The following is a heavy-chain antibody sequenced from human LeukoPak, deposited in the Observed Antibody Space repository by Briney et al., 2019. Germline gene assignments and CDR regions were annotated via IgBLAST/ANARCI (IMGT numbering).Heavy chain of an antibody. J-gene: IGHJ4*02. CDR2: INPNSGGT. CDR3: AREVDIVVVPAAIFGY. D-gene: IGHD2-2*01. Sequence: ASVKVSCKASGYTFTGYYMHWVRQAPGQGLEWMGWINPNSGGTNYAQKFQGRVTMTRDTSISTACMELSRLRSDDTAVYYCAREVDIVVVPAAIFGYWGQGTLVTVSS. CDR1: GYTFTGYY. V-gene: IGHV1-2*02.